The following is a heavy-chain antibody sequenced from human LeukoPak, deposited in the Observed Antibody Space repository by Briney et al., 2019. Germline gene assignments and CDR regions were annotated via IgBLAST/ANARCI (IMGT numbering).Heavy chain of an antibody. CDR3: AIRGYCSGGSCQRFNWFDP. CDR1: GGSFSGYY. D-gene: IGHD2-15*01. Sequence: PSETLSLTCAVYGGSFSGYYWSWIRQPPGKGLEWIGEINHSGSTNYNPSLKSRVTISVGTSKNQFSLKLSSVTAADTAVYYCAIRGYCSGGSCQRFNWFDPWGQGTLVTVS. J-gene: IGHJ5*02. CDR2: INHSGST. V-gene: IGHV4-34*01.